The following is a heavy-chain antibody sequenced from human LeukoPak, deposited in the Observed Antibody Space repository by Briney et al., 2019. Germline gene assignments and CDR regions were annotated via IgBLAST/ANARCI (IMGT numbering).Heavy chain of an antibody. J-gene: IGHJ6*03. D-gene: IGHD5-18*01. CDR3: ARVYSYGYSYYYYYMDV. V-gene: IGHV3-7*01. Sequence: PGGSLRLSCAASGFTFSNYWMSWVRQAPGKGLEWVANIKQDGSEKYYVDSVKGRFTISRDNAKNSLYLQMNSLRAEDTAVYYCARVYSYGYSYYYYYMDVWGKGTTVTVSS. CDR1: GFTFSNYW. CDR2: IKQDGSEK.